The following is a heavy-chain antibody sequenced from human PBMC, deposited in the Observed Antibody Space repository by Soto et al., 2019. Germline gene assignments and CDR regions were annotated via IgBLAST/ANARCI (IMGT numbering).Heavy chain of an antibody. CDR2: IRSKAYGGTT. V-gene: IGHV3-49*03. CDR1: GFTFGDYA. CDR3: TRGREWELLLSHY. D-gene: IGHD1-26*01. Sequence: GGSLRLSCTTSGFTFGDYAMSWFRQAPGKGLEWVGFIRSKAYGGTTEYAASVKGRFTFSRDDSKGIAYLQMNSLKTEDTAVYYCTRGREWELLLSHYWGQGTLVTVSS. J-gene: IGHJ4*02.